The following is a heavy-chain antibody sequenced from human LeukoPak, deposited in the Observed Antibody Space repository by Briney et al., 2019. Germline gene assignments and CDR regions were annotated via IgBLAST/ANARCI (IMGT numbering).Heavy chain of an antibody. Sequence: PGRSLRLSCAASGFTFSSYAMHWVRQAPGKGLEWVAVISYDGSNKYYADSVKGRFTISRDNSKNTLYLQMNSLRAEDTAVYYCARTLTTLDYWGQGTLVTVSS. CDR1: GFTFSSYA. V-gene: IGHV3-30*04. CDR3: ARTLTTLDY. D-gene: IGHD2/OR15-2a*01. CDR2: ISYDGSNK. J-gene: IGHJ4*02.